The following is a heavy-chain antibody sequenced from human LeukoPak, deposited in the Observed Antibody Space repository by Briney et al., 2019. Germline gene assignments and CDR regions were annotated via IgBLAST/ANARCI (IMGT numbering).Heavy chain of an antibody. D-gene: IGHD6-6*01. Sequence: NPGGSLRLSYAASGFTFSYYSMNWVRQAPGKGLEWVSSISSSSSYVYYADSLKGRFTISRDNAKNSLYLQMNSLRAEDTAVYYCARGIVAARTQSWFDPWGQGTLVTVSS. CDR2: ISSSSSYV. CDR1: GFTFSYYS. J-gene: IGHJ5*02. V-gene: IGHV3-21*01. CDR3: ARGIVAARTQSWFDP.